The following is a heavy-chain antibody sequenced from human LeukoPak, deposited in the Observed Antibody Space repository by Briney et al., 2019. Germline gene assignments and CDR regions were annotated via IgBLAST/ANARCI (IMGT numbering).Heavy chain of an antibody. CDR2: ISYDGSNK. J-gene: IGHJ4*02. CDR3: ASSTTVVTPIDY. D-gene: IGHD4-23*01. V-gene: IGHV3-30-3*01. CDR1: GFTFSGYA. Sequence: PGGSLRLSCAASGFTFSGYAMHWVRQAPGKGLEWVAVISYDGSNKYYADSVKGRFTISRDNSKNTLYLQMNSLRAEDTAVYYCASSTTVVTPIDYWGQGTLVTVSS.